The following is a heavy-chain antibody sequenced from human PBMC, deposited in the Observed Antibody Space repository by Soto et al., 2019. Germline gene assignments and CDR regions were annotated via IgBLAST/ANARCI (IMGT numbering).Heavy chain of an antibody. Sequence: QVQLQQWGAGLLKPSETLSLTCAIYGASFSDYSWSWIRQPPGKGLQWIGEINHTGSTNYSPSLKSRVTIPQDTSKNQFFLRLRSVTAADTAVYYCARRPAYTTNRYLCFDPWGQGTPVTVSS. D-gene: IGHD2-8*01. V-gene: IGHV4-34*02. CDR3: ARRPAYTTNRYLCFDP. CDR2: INHTGST. CDR1: GASFSDYS. J-gene: IGHJ5*02.